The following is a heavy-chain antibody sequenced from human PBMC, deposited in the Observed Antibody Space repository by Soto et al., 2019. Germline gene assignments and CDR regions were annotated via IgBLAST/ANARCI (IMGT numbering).Heavy chain of an antibody. CDR3: ARVKRADGYSYGSGLDY. CDR1: GYTFTSYY. J-gene: IGHJ4*02. V-gene: IGHV1-46*01. CDR2: INPSGGST. Sequence: QVQLVQSGAEVKKPGASVKVSCKASGYTFTSYYMHWVRQAPGQGLEWMGIINPSGGSTSYAQKFQGRVTMTRDTSTSTVYMELSSLRSEDTAVYYWARVKRADGYSYGSGLDYWGQGTLVTVSS. D-gene: IGHD5-18*01.